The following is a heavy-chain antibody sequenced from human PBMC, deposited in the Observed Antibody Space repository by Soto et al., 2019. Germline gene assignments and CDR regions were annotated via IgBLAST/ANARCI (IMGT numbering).Heavy chain of an antibody. CDR3: AKDPPWGSSAFDI. CDR1: GFTFSSYA. CDR2: ISGSGGST. D-gene: IGHD6-6*01. Sequence: GGSLRLSCAASGFTFSSYAMSWVRQAPGKGLEWVSAISGSGGSTYYADSVKGRFTISRDNSKNPLYLQMNSLRAEDTDVYYCAKDPPWGSSAFDIWGQGTMVTVSS. V-gene: IGHV3-23*01. J-gene: IGHJ3*02.